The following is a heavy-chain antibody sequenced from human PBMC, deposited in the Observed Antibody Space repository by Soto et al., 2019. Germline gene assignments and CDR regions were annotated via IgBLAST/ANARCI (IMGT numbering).Heavy chain of an antibody. V-gene: IGHV3-21*01. D-gene: IGHD5-12*01. J-gene: IGHJ4*02. Sequence: GSRSLFGAAAGLSLSSYSIIWVRQAPGKGLEWVSSISSSSSYIYYADSVKGRFTISRDNAKNSLYLQMNSLRAEDTAVYYCARDERGATINWGQGTLVTVSS. CDR3: ARDERGATIN. CDR1: GLSLSSYS. CDR2: ISSSSSYI.